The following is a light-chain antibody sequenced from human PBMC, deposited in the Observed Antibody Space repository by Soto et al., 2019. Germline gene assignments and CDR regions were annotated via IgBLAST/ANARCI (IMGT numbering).Light chain of an antibody. V-gene: IGKV4-1*01. CDR3: QQYYSSPWT. Sequence: DIVMTQSPDSLAVSLGERATINCKSSQSVLYSSNNKNYLAWHQQKSGQPPKLLIYWASTRESGVPDRFSGSGSGTDFTLTISSLQAADVAVYYCQQYYSSPWTFGQGTKV. CDR2: WAS. J-gene: IGKJ1*01. CDR1: QSVLYSSNNKNY.